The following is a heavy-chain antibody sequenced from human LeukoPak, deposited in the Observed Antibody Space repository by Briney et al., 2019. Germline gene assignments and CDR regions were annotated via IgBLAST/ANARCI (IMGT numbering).Heavy chain of an antibody. V-gene: IGHV1-46*01. Sequence: ASVKVSCKASGYTFTSYYMHWVRQAPGQGLEWMGIINPSGGSTSYAQKFQGRVTMTRDTSTSTVYMELSSLRSEDTAVYYRARDLKGRGLRFLEWLPPGYYYGMDVWGQGTTVTVSS. CDR1: GYTFTSYY. CDR2: INPSGGST. J-gene: IGHJ6*02. D-gene: IGHD3-3*01. CDR3: ARDLKGRGLRFLEWLPPGYYYGMDV.